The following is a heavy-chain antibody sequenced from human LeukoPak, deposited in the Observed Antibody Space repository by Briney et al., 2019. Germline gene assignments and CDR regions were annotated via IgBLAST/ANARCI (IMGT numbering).Heavy chain of an antibody. V-gene: IGHV4-59*01. CDR3: ARVGSSGVFDY. CDR1: GGSIRSYY. CDR2: IYYSGSS. D-gene: IGHD6-19*01. Sequence: SETLSLTCTVSGGSIRSYYWSWIRRRPGKGLEWIGYIYYSGSSNYTPSLKSRVTISVDSSKTQFSLKLSSVTAAATAVYYCARVGSSGVFDYWGQGTLVTVSS. J-gene: IGHJ4*02.